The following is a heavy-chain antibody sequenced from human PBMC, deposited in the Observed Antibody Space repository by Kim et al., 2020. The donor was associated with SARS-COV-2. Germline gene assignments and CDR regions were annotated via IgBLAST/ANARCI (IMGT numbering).Heavy chain of an antibody. Sequence: ASVKVSCKASGYTFTSYYMHWVRQAPGQGLEWMGIINPSGGSTSYAQKFQGRVTMTRDTSTSTVYMELSSLRSEDTAVYYCARELYGQLGPLFSPLEMGYYYGMDVWGQGTTVTVSS. J-gene: IGHJ6*02. D-gene: IGHD6-6*01. V-gene: IGHV1-46*01. CDR3: ARELYGQLGPLFSPLEMGYYYGMDV. CDR1: GYTFTSYY. CDR2: INPSGGST.